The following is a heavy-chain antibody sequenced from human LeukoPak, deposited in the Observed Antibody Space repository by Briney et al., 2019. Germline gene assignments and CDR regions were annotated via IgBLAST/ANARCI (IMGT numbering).Heavy chain of an antibody. D-gene: IGHD5-12*01. Sequence: ASVKVSCKASGYTFTGYYMHWVRQAPGQGLEWMGWINPNSGGTNYAQKFQGRVTMTRDTSISTAYMELSRLRSDDTAVYFCCPTSYYYYYMDVWGKGTTVTVSS. CDR3: CPTSYYYYYMDV. CDR2: INPNSGGT. CDR1: GYTFTGYY. J-gene: IGHJ6*03. V-gene: IGHV1-2*02.